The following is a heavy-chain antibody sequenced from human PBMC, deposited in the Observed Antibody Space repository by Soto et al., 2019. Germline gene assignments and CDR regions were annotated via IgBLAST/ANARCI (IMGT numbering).Heavy chain of an antibody. CDR3: ARAAMGGSSWPFDY. V-gene: IGHV4-30-2*01. Sequence: SSETLSLTCAVSGGSISSGGYSWSWIRQPPGKGLEWIGYMYHSGSTYYNPSLKSRVTISVDRSKNQFSLKLSSVTAADTAVYYCARAAMGGSSWPFDYWGQGTLVTVSS. J-gene: IGHJ4*02. D-gene: IGHD6-13*01. CDR2: MYHSGST. CDR1: GGSISSGGYS.